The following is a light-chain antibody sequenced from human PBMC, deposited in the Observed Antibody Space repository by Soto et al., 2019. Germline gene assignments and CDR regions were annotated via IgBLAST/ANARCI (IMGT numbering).Light chain of an antibody. Sequence: QSALTQPPSVSGAPGQRVTISCTGSSSNIGAVYDVHWYQQLPGTAPKLLIYGNGYRPSGVPDRFSGSKSGTSASLAITGLQAEDEADYYCQSYDSSLSGYVFGTGTKLTVL. CDR3: QSYDSSLSGYV. CDR2: GNG. CDR1: SSNIGAVYD. V-gene: IGLV1-40*01. J-gene: IGLJ1*01.